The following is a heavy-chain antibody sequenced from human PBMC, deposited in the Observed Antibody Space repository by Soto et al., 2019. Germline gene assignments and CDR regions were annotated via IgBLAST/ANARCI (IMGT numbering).Heavy chain of an antibody. CDR3: AKVGHIAVVTAWFDY. CDR1: GFTFSKYG. Sequence: QVQLVESGGGLVQPGRSLRLSCEGSGFTFSKYGMHWVHQAPGKGLEWVAVMSSDGRNKYYADSVKGRFTISRDNSNSTLYLQMSSLRPEDTAVYYCAKVGHIAVVTAWFDYWGQGTLVTVSS. CDR2: MSSDGRNK. D-gene: IGHD2-21*02. V-gene: IGHV3-30*18. J-gene: IGHJ4*02.